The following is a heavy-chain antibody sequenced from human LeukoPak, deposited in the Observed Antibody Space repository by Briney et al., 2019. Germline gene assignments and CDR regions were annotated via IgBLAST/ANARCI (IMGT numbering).Heavy chain of an antibody. J-gene: IGHJ5*02. CDR1: SGSFSGYY. CDR3: ARGYRLGLRDWNWFDP. CDR2: INHSGST. V-gene: IGHV4-34*01. Sequence: SETLSLTCTVYSGSFSGYYWSWIRQPPGKGLEWIGEINHSGSTNYNPSLKSRVTISVDTSKNQFSLKLSSVTAADTAVYYCARGYRLGLRDWNWFDPWGQGTLVTVSS. D-gene: IGHD5-12*01.